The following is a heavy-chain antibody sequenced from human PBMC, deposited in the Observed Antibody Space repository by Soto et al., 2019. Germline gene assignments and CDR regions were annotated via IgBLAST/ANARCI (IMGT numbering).Heavy chain of an antibody. CDR3: ARGARNILTGYYGSSYFDY. CDR2: INRSGST. CDR1: RGSFSDYY. V-gene: IGHV4-34*01. J-gene: IGHJ4*02. D-gene: IGHD3-9*01. Sequence: SETLSLTGAVYRGSFSDYYWSWIRQPPGKGLEWIGEINRSGSTNYNPSLRTRVTISVDTSKNQFSLKLTSVTAADTAVYYCARGARNILTGYYGSSYFDYWGQGALVTVSS.